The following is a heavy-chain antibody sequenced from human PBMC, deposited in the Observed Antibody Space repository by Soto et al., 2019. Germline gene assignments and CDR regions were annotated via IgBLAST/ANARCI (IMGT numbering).Heavy chain of an antibody. CDR3: ARDRSGWFGPIGENRMDV. J-gene: IGHJ6*02. V-gene: IGHV1-69*13. Sequence: GASVKVSCKASGGTFSSYAISWVRQAPGQGLEWMGGIIPIFGTANYAQKFQGRVTITADESTSTAYMELSSLRSEDTAVYYCARDRSGWFGPIGENRMDVWGQGTTVTVSS. CDR2: IIPIFGTA. CDR1: GGTFSSYA. D-gene: IGHD3-10*01.